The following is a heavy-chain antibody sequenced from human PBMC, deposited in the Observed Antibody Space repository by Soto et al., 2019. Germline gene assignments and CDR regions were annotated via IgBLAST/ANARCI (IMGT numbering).Heavy chain of an antibody. J-gene: IGHJ6*02. CDR2: INPNSGGT. V-gene: IGHV1-2*02. Sequence: GASVKVSCKASGYTFTGYYMHWVRQAPGQGLEWMGWINPNSGGTTYAQKFQGRVTMTRDTSISTAYMELSRLRSDDTAVYYCARLPITMLRGARSKYVMDVWGQGTTVTVSS. CDR1: GYTFTGYY. D-gene: IGHD3-10*01. CDR3: ARLPITMLRGARSKYVMDV.